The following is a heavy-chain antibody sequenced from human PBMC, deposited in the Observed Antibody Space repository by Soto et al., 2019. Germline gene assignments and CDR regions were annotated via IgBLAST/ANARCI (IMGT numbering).Heavy chain of an antibody. CDR3: VRDDVLCDGGRCYGVASEV. V-gene: IGHV3-7*04. J-gene: IGHJ6*01. CDR2: MNQDGSEK. CDR1: GFTFGSYY. Sequence: GGSLRLSCAASGFTFGSYYMTWVRQAPGEGLEGVANMNQDGSEKYYVDSVKGRFTISRDNAENSLYLELSSLRADDTAVYYCVRDDVLCDGGRCYGVASEVWGKGNTVTVPS. D-gene: IGHD2-15*01.